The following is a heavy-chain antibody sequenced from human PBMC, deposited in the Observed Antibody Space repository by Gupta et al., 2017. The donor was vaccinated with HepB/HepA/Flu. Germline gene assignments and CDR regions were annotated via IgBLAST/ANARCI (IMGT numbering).Heavy chain of an antibody. D-gene: IGHD5-12*01. Sequence: QVQLVESGGGVVQPGRSLRLSCAASEFTFRIYGIHWVRQAPGEGLEWLAVVWNDGVNKFYADSIKSRFTISRDNAKDTLFLQMSSLSVDDTAVYYCARELHPFECGWSPQYYMDDWGIGTTGTVSS. V-gene: IGHV3-33*01. CDR1: EFTFRIYG. CDR3: ARELHPFECGWSPQYYMDD. J-gene: IGHJ6*03. CDR2: VWNDGVNK.